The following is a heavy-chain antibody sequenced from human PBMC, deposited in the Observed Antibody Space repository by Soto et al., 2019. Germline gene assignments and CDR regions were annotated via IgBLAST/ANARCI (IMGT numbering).Heavy chain of an antibody. CDR3: ARLRRDYYYYGMDV. CDR1: GGSISSSSYY. V-gene: IGHV4-39*01. J-gene: IGHJ6*02. CDR2: IYYSGST. Sequence: SETLSLTCTVSGGSISSSSYYWGWIRQPPGKGLEWIGSIYYSGSTYYNPSLKSRVTISVDTSKNQFSLKLGSVTAADTAVYYCARLRRDYYYYGMDVWGQGTTVTVSS.